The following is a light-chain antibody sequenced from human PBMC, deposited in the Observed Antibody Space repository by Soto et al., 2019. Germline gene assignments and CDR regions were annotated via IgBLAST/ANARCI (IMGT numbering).Light chain of an antibody. CDR1: QGMGSY. Sequence: DIQLTQSPSFLSASVGDRVTITCRASQGMGSYLAWYQQKPGKAPKLLISAASTLQSGVPSRFSGSGSGTEFTLTIRSLQPEDFATYYCQQLNSYPHTFGQGTKLEIK. V-gene: IGKV1-9*01. J-gene: IGKJ2*01. CDR2: AAS. CDR3: QQLNSYPHT.